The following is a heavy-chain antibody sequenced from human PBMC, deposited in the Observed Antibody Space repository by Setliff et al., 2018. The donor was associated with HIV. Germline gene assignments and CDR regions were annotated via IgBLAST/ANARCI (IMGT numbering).Heavy chain of an antibody. Sequence: PGGSLRLSCAASGFTFSTYAMSWVRQAPGRGLEWVSGISGWGGSTYNADSVKGRFTISRDNSKNTLYLQMNSLRAEDTAVYYCAKTYNWNDVHYYYMDVWGKGTTVTVSS. V-gene: IGHV3-23*01. CDR3: AKTYNWNDVHYYYMDV. J-gene: IGHJ6*03. CDR1: GFTFSTYA. CDR2: ISGWGGST. D-gene: IGHD1-1*01.